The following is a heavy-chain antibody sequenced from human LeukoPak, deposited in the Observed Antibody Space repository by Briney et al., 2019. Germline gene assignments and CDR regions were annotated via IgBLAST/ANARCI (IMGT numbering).Heavy chain of an antibody. Sequence: PGGSLRLSCAASGFTFSSYSMNWVRQAPGKGPEWVSSISSSSSYIYYADSVKGRFTISRDNAKNSLYLQMNSLRAEDTAVYYCARERSSSWYDNWFDPWGQGTLVTVSS. CDR1: GFTFSSYS. D-gene: IGHD6-13*01. CDR3: ARERSSSWYDNWFDP. V-gene: IGHV3-21*01. CDR2: ISSSSSYI. J-gene: IGHJ5*02.